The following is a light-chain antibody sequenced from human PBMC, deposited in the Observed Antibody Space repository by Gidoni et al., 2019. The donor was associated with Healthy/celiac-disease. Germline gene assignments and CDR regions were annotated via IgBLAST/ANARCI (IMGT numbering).Light chain of an antibody. J-gene: IGKJ1*01. Sequence: EIVMTQSPATLSVSPGERATLSCRASQRVSSNLAWYQQQPGQAPRLLIYGASTRATGIPARFSGSGSGTEFTLTISSLQSEDFAVYYCQQYNNWPPWTFGQGTKVEIK. CDR1: QRVSSN. V-gene: IGKV3-15*01. CDR3: QQYNNWPPWT. CDR2: GAS.